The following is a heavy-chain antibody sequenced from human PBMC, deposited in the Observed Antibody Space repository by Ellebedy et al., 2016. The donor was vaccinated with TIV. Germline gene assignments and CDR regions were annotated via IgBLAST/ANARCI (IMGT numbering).Heavy chain of an antibody. V-gene: IGHV3-21*01. CDR3: ARVPGYCSGGSCYLYYFDY. CDR2: ISSSSSYI. J-gene: IGHJ4*02. CDR1: GFTFSSYS. Sequence: PGGSLRLSCAASGFTFSSYSMNWVRQAPGKGLEWVSSISSSSSYIYYADSVKGRFTISRDNAKNSLYLQMNSLRAEDTAVYYFARVPGYCSGGSCYLYYFDYWGQGTLVTVSS. D-gene: IGHD2-15*01.